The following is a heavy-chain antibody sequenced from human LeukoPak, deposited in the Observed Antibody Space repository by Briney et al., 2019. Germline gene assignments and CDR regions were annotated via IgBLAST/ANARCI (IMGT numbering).Heavy chain of an antibody. D-gene: IGHD3-10*01. CDR2: ISYDGSNK. CDR1: GFTFSSYA. Sequence: PGGSLRLSCAASGFTFSSYAMHWVRQAPGKGLEWVAVISYDGSNKYYADSVKGRFTISRDNSKNTLYLQMNSLRAEDTAVYYCAGGRRGSETYFDYWGQGTLVTVSS. J-gene: IGHJ4*02. V-gene: IGHV3-30*01. CDR3: AGGRRGSETYFDY.